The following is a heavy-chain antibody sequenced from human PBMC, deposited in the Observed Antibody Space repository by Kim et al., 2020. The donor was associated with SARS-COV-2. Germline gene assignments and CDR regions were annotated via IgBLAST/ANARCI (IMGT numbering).Heavy chain of an antibody. CDR1: GGTFSSYA. CDR2: IIPIFGTA. CDR3: ARGVWYYDSSGYPHSTFDY. V-gene: IGHV1-69*13. D-gene: IGHD3-22*01. J-gene: IGHJ4*02. Sequence: SVKVSCKASGGTFSSYAISWVRQAPGQGLEWMGGIIPIFGTANYAQKFQGRVTITADESTSTAYMELSSLRSEDTAVYYCARGVWYYDSSGYPHSTFDYWGQGTLVTVSS.